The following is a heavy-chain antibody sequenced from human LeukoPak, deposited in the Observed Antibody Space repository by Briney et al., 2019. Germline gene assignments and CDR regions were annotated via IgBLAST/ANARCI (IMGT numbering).Heavy chain of an antibody. J-gene: IGHJ4*02. V-gene: IGHV4-39*01. CDR1: GGSISSSSYY. Sequence: SETLSLTCTVSGGSISSSSYYWGWIRQPPGKGLEWIGSIYYSGSTYYNPSLKSRVTISVDTSKNQFSLKLSSVTAADTAVYYCASSLLWFGELSDFDYWGQGTLVTVSS. D-gene: IGHD3-10*01. CDR2: IYYSGST. CDR3: ASSLLWFGELSDFDY.